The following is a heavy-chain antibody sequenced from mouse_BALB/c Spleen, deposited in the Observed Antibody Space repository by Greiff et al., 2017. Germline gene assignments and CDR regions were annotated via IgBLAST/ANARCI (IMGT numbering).Heavy chain of an antibody. Sequence: EVKLMESGGGLVKPGGSLKLSCAASGFTFSDYYMYWVRQTPEKRLEWVATISDGGSYTYYPDSVKGRFTISRDNAKNNLYLQMSSLKSEDTAMYYCARGGYYGSSYSYAMDYWGQGTSVTVSS. D-gene: IGHD1-1*01. CDR2: ISDGGSYT. CDR3: ARGGYYGSSYSYAMDY. J-gene: IGHJ4*01. V-gene: IGHV5-4*02. CDR1: GFTFSDYY.